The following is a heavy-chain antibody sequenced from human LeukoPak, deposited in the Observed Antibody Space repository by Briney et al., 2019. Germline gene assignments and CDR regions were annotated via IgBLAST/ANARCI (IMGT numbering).Heavy chain of an antibody. D-gene: IGHD1-26*01. V-gene: IGHV3-30*18. J-gene: IGHJ4*02. CDR2: ISYDGSNK. CDR1: GFTFSSYG. Sequence: GGSLRLSCAASGFTFSSYGMPWVRQAPGKGLEWVAVISYDGSNKYCADSVKGRFTISRDNSKNTLYLQMNSLRAEDTAVYYCAKDSSSGSYSYFDYWGQGTLVTVSS. CDR3: AKDSSSGSYSYFDY.